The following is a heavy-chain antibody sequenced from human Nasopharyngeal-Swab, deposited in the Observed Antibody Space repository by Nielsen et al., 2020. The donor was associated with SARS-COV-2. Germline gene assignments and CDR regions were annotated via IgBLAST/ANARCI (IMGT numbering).Heavy chain of an antibody. CDR1: GFTFSSYE. CDR2: ISSSGSTI. V-gene: IGHV3-48*03. D-gene: IGHD2-21*01. CDR3: ARVPALIPYYYYGMDV. Sequence: GGSLRLSCAASGFTFSSYEMNWVRQAPGKGLEWVSYISSSGSTIYYADSVKGRFTISRDSAKNSLYLQMNSLRAEDTAVYYCARVPALIPYYYYGMDVWGQGTTVTVSS. J-gene: IGHJ6*02.